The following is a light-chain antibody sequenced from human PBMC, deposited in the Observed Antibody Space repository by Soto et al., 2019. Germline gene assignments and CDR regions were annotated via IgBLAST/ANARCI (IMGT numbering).Light chain of an antibody. CDR3: SSYASGSTHVV. Sequence: QSALTQPASVSGSPGQSITLSCTGTSSDIGGSDYVSWYQRHPGKAPKLIIYDVNNRPSGVSNRFSGSKSGNTASLTISGLETEDEDDDYCSSYASGSTHVVFGGGTKLTVL. CDR1: SSDIGGSDY. V-gene: IGLV2-14*01. J-gene: IGLJ2*01. CDR2: DVN.